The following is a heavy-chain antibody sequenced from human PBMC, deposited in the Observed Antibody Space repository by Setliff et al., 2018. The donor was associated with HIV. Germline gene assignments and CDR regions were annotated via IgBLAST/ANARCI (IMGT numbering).Heavy chain of an antibody. CDR2: IYHSGNT. CDR1: GDSISSDSY. V-gene: IGHV4-38-2*02. Sequence: SETLSLTCTVSGDSISSDSYWGWIRRPPGKGLEWIGSIYHSGNTYYMPSLQSRVTISVDMSKNQFSLNLNSVTAADTAVYYCARGQGCGGGCHYAFEMWGQGTMVTVSS. J-gene: IGHJ3*02. D-gene: IGHD2-21*02. CDR3: ARGQGCGGGCHYAFEM.